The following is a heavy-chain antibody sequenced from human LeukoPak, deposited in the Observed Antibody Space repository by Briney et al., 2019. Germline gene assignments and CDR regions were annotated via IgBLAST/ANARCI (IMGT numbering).Heavy chain of an antibody. CDR1: GGSISSSSYY. Sequence: SETLSLTCTVSGGSISSSSYYWGWIRQPPGKGLEWIGSVYYTGASYYNPSLKSRVTISIDTSKKHFSLKLTSVTAADTAVYYCARGAPLQNWGQGTLVTVSS. J-gene: IGHJ4*02. CDR3: ARGAPLQN. V-gene: IGHV4-39*07. CDR2: VYYTGAS.